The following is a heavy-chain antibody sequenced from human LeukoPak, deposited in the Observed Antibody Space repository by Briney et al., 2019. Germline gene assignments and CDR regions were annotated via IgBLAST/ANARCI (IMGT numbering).Heavy chain of an antibody. J-gene: IGHJ1*01. D-gene: IGHD6-13*01. V-gene: IGHV3-53*05. CDR1: GFTVSSNY. CDR2: IYSGGST. Sequence: GGSLRLSCAASGFTVSSNYMSWVRQAPGKGLEWVSVIYSGGSTYYADSVKGRFTISRDNSKNSLYLQMNSLRAEDTAVYYCAKDAAAGTGGYFQHWGQGTLVTVSS. CDR3: AKDAAAGTGGYFQH.